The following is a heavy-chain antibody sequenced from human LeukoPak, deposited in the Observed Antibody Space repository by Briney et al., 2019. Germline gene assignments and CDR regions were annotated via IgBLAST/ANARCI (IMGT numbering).Heavy chain of an antibody. CDR1: GFTFSTYT. Sequence: GGSLRLSCAASGFTFSTYTMSWVRRAPGKGLEWVSSISGSGVSTYYADSVKGRFTTSRDNIRNTLYLQMNSLRAEDTAVYYCAKVFDSMTARNIAIDYWGQGSLVTVSS. CDR2: ISGSGVST. V-gene: IGHV3-23*01. J-gene: IGHJ4*02. CDR3: AKVFDSMTARNIAIDY. D-gene: IGHD2/OR15-2a*01.